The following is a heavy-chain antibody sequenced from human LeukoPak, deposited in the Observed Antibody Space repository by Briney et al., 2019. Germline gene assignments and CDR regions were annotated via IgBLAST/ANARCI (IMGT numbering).Heavy chain of an antibody. D-gene: IGHD2-15*01. CDR3: ARDMTGYCSGGSCYYNWFDP. J-gene: IGHJ5*02. CDR2: IDTSGST. V-gene: IGHV4-4*07. Sequence: SETLSLTCTVSGGSISSYYWSWIRQPAGKGLEWIGRIDTSGSTNYNPSLKSRVTMSVDTSKNQFSLKLSSVTAADTAVYYCARDMTGYCSGGSCYYNWFDPWGQGTLVTVSS. CDR1: GGSISSYY.